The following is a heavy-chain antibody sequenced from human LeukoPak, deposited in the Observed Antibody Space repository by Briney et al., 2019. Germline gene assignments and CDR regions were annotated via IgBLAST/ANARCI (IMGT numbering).Heavy chain of an antibody. CDR3: ARGGINWGSSFFSFDY. Sequence: ASVKVSCKASGYTFTGYYLHLLRQAPGQGLQWMGWSNPDSGGTDYAQKFQGTVTMTRDTSISTVYMELTSLRSDDTAVYYCARGGINWGSSFFSFDYWGQGTLVTVSS. CDR2: SNPDSGGT. D-gene: IGHD7-27*01. V-gene: IGHV1-2*02. CDR1: GYTFTGYY. J-gene: IGHJ4*02.